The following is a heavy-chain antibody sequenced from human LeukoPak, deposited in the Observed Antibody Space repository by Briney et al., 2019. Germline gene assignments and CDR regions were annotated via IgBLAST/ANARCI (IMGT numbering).Heavy chain of an antibody. D-gene: IGHD3-16*01. CDR1: GFTFSSYA. V-gene: IGHV3-23*01. CDR2: IRGSGGST. Sequence: GGSLRLSCAASGFTFSSYAMSWVRQAPGKGLEWVSAIRGSGGSTYYTDSGKGRFTISRDNSKNTLYPQMNSLTAEDTSVYYCAKAGVMNSLYHYWGQGTLVTVSS. J-gene: IGHJ4*02. CDR3: AKAGVMNSLYHY.